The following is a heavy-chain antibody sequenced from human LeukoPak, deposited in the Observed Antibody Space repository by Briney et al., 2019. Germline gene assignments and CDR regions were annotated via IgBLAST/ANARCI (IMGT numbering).Heavy chain of an antibody. D-gene: IGHD2-15*01. CDR1: GYSFISYW. CDR3: ARHRKDIGFDY. CDR2: IYPDDSDT. Sequence: GESLQISFKGSGYSFISYWIGWVRQMPGKGLEWMGIIYPDDSDTRYSPSFQGQVTISADKSVSTAYLQWSSLKASDTAMFYCARHRKDIGFDYWGQGTLVTVSS. J-gene: IGHJ4*02. V-gene: IGHV5-51*01.